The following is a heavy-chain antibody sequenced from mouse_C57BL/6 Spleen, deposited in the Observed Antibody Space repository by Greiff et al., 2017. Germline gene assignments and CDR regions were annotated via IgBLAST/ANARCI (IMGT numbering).Heavy chain of an antibody. CDR1: GFTFSSSA. Sequence: EVKLVESGGGLVKPGGSLKLSCAASGFTFSSSAMSWVRQSPEKGLEWVATISVGGSYTYYPSNVKGRFTISRDNAYNHLYLQMSHLKSEDTAMEYCARDPDEYALFAYWGQGTLVTVSA. V-gene: IGHV5-4*01. J-gene: IGHJ3*01. CDR2: ISVGGSYT. D-gene: IGHD5-1*01. CDR3: ARDPDEYALFAY.